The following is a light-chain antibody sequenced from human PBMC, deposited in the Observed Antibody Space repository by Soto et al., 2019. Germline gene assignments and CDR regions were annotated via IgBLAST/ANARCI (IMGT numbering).Light chain of an antibody. CDR1: TGAVTSGNY. CDR2: TTN. Sequence: QAVVTQEPSLTVSPGGTVTLTCASNTGAVTSGNYASWFQQKPGQAPRTLIYTTNNKHSWTPARFSGSLLGDKAALTVSGVQPEDEADYYFLLYYGGAHLVFGGGTKVTVL. V-gene: IGLV7-43*01. J-gene: IGLJ3*02. CDR3: LLYYGGAHLV.